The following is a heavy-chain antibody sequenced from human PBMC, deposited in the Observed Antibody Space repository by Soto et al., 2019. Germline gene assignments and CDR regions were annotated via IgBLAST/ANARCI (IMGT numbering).Heavy chain of an antibody. J-gene: IGHJ4*02. V-gene: IGHV3-30-3*01. Sequence: GGSLRLSCAASGFTFSSYAMHWVRQAPGKGLEWVAVISYDGSNKYYADSVKGRFTISRDNSKNTLYLQMNSLRAEDTAVYYCATEGTARPHSTYYFDYWGQGTLVTVSS. D-gene: IGHD6-6*01. CDR2: ISYDGSNK. CDR1: GFTFSSYA. CDR3: ATEGTARPHSTYYFDY.